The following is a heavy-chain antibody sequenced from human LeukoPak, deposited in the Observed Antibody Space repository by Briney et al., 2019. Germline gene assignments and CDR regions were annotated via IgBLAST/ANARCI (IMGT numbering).Heavy chain of an antibody. Sequence: RASVKVSCKASGFIVTGYNIYWVRQAPGRGLDSMGWITPRSGGTKYEQKFQGRVTMTWDTSVSTAYIELSSLRSDDTAIYYCARQWGFYHSGSSLYYFDYWGQGTLVTVSS. D-gene: IGHD3-10*01. CDR3: ARQWGFYHSGSSLYYFDY. V-gene: IGHV1-2*02. CDR1: GFIVTGYN. J-gene: IGHJ4*02. CDR2: ITPRSGGT.